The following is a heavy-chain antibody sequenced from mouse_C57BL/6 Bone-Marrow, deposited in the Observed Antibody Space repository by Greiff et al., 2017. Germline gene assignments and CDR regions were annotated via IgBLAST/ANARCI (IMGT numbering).Heavy chain of an antibody. V-gene: IGHV5-2*03. CDR3: ARQSSLLWLRQRFAY. Sequence: EVKLVESGGGLVQPGESLKLSCESNEYEFPSHDMSWVRKTPGKRLELVAAINSDGGSTYYPDTMERRFIISRDNTKKTLYLQMSSLRSEDTALYYCARQSSLLWLRQRFAYWGQGTLVTVSA. J-gene: IGHJ3*01. D-gene: IGHD2-2*01. CDR2: INSDGGST. CDR1: EYEFPSHD.